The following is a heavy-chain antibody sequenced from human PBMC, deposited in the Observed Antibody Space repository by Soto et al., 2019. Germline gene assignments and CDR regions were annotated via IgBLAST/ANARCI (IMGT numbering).Heavy chain of an antibody. CDR3: AREYCDGTRCFDPDY. CDR2: SSTKRGDT. J-gene: IGHJ4*02. D-gene: IGHD2-21*01. V-gene: IGHV1-18*01. CDR1: GYTFTSYG. Sequence: QVPLVQSGGEVKKPGASVKVSCKTSGYTFTSYGISWVRQAPGQGPEWMGWSSTKRGDTKSAQNLQGRLTMTTDSSTSTAYTELRGLSSDDTAVYYCAREYCDGTRCFDPDYWGQGTLVTVSS.